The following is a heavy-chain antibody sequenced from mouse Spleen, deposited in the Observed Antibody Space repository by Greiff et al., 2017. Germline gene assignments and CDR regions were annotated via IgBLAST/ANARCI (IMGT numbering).Heavy chain of an antibody. V-gene: IGHV1-66*01. D-gene: IGHD1-2*01. J-gene: IGHJ2*01. Sequence: QVQLQQSGPELVKPGASVKISCKASGYSFTSYYIHWVKQRPGQGLEWIGWIFPGSGNTKYNEKFKGKATLTADTSSSTAYMQLSSLTSEDSAVYFCARSGLRLHDYWGQGTTLTVSS. CDR3: ARSGLRLHDY. CDR2: IFPGSGNT. CDR1: GYSFTSYY.